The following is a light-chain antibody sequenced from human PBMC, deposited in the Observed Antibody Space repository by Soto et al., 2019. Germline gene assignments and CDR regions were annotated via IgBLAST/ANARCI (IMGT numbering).Light chain of an antibody. J-gene: IGKJ4*01. CDR1: QSINSG. Sequence: DIQMTQSPSTLSASVGDRVTITCRASQSINSGLSWYQQSPGTAPKLLIYHASTLESGVPSRFSGSGSGTEFTLNFCSRQPADFATYYCQEYVYYSTFGGGTKVEIK. CDR3: QEYVYYST. V-gene: IGKV1-5*01. CDR2: HAS.